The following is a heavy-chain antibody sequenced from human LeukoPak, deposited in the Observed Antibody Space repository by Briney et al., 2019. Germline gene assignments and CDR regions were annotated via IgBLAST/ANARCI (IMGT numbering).Heavy chain of an antibody. Sequence: SQTLSLSCAVSGYTISSGYNWGWIRQPPRKGLEWIGSIYHNGNTYYNPSLKSRVTISVDTSKNQFSLKLSSVTAADTAVSYCAREYSSSSRAFDIWGQGTMVTVSS. V-gene: IGHV4-38-2*02. CDR3: AREYSSSSRAFDI. CDR2: IYHNGNT. CDR1: GYTISSGYN. D-gene: IGHD6-6*01. J-gene: IGHJ3*02.